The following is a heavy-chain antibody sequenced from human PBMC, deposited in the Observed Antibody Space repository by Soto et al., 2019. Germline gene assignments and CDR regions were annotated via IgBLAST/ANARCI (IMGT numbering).Heavy chain of an antibody. D-gene: IGHD3-3*01. CDR1: GGSISSYY. CDR3: ARVLFGRGNWFDP. Sequence: QVQLQESGPGLVKPSETLSLTCTVSGGSISSYYWSWIRQPPGKGLEWIGYIYYSGSTNYNPSLKSRVTISVDTSKNPFSLNLSSVTAADTAVYYCARVLFGRGNWFDPWGQGTLVTVSS. V-gene: IGHV4-59*01. CDR2: IYYSGST. J-gene: IGHJ5*02.